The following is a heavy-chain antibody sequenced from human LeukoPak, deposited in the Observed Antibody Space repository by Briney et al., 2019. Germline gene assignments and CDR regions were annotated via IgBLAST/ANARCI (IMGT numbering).Heavy chain of an antibody. J-gene: IGHJ5*02. CDR1: GYTFTSYG. V-gene: IGHV1-18*01. Sequence: ASVKVSCKAPGYTFTSYGISWVRQAPGQGLEWMGWISAYNGKTNYAQKLQGRVTMTTDTSTSTAYMELRSLTSDDTAVYYCARGLVGDSSGYYPNWFDPWGQGTLVTVSS. CDR3: ARGLVGDSSGYYPNWFDP. D-gene: IGHD3-22*01. CDR2: ISAYNGKT.